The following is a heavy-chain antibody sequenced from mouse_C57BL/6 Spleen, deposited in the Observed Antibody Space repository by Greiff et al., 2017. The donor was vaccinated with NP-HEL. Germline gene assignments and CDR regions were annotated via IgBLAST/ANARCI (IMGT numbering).Heavy chain of an antibody. D-gene: IGHD1-2*01. J-gene: IGHJ4*01. V-gene: IGHV10-1*01. Sequence: EVQLVESGGGLVQPKGSLKLSCAASGFSFNTYAMNWVRQAPGKGLEWVARIRSKSNNYATYYADSVKDRFTISSYDSESMLYLQMNNLRTEDTAMYYCVSPLLLRLPYAMDYWGQGTSVTVSS. CDR1: GFSFNTYA. CDR3: VSPLLLRLPYAMDY. CDR2: IRSKSNNYAT.